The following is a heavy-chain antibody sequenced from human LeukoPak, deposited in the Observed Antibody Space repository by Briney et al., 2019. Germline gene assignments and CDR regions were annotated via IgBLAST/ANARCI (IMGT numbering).Heavy chain of an antibody. J-gene: IGHJ4*02. D-gene: IGHD6-19*01. CDR2: INNDGRST. Sequence: GGSLRLSCAASGFTFSSYWMHWVRQAPGKGLVGVSRINNDGRSTNYADSVKGRFTISRDNAKNSLYLRMNSLRAEDTAVYYCARDTGGWDFDYWGQGTLVTVSS. CDR3: ARDTGGWDFDY. CDR1: GFTFSSYW. V-gene: IGHV3-74*01.